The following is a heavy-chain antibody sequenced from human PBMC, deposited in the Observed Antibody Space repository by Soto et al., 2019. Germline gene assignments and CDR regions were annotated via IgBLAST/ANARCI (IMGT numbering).Heavy chain of an antibody. CDR3: AINGYCSGGSCYSGISWFDP. J-gene: IGHJ5*02. V-gene: IGHV1-3*01. CDR2: INAGNGNT. D-gene: IGHD2-15*01. Sequence: GASVKVSCKASGYTFTSYAMHWVRQAPGQRLEWMGWINAGNGNTKYSQKYKGRVTITRDTSASTAYMELSSLRSEDTAVYYCAINGYCSGGSCYSGISWFDPWGQGTLVTVSS. CDR1: GYTFTSYA.